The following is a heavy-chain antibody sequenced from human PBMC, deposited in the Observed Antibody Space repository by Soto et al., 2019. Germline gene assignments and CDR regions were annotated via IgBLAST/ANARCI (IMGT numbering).Heavy chain of an antibody. D-gene: IGHD6-19*01. V-gene: IGHV1-69*06. Sequence: SVKVSCKASGGTFSSYAISWVRQAPGQGLEWMGGIIPIFGTANYAQKFQGRVTITADKSTSTAYMELSSLRSEDTAVYYCARDWSIAVAGSYWYFDLWGRRTLVTVSA. J-gene: IGHJ2*01. CDR3: ARDWSIAVAGSYWYFDL. CDR1: GGTFSSYA. CDR2: IIPIFGTA.